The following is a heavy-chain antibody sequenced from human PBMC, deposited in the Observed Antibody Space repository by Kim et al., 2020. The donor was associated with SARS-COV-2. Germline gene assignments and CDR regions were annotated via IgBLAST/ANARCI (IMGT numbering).Heavy chain of an antibody. CDR3: AVIVLAGLGDYSPGYF. D-gene: IGHD4-17*01. CDR2: LFYGRPP. CDR1: AGSISRYS. Sequence: SETLSLTCTVSAGSISRYSLGWLRQPPGKPLEWIGFLFYGRPPQSNPSLKSRLSILAATSKNHSPLRLVTVPAADTAVSYFAVIVLAGLGDYSPGYF. V-gene: IGHV4-59*01. J-gene: IGHJ4*03.